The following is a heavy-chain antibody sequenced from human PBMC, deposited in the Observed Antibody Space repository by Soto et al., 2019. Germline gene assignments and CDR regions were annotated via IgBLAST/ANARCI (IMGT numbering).Heavy chain of an antibody. CDR1: GYTFTSYC. J-gene: IGHJ6*02. D-gene: IGHD2-2*02. CDR2: ISAYNGNT. CDR3: ARKIVVVPAAIGNYYYYGMDV. V-gene: IGHV1-18*01. Sequence: ASVKVSCKASGYTFTSYCISWVRQAPGRGLEWMGWISAYNGNTNYAQKLQGRVTMTTDTSTSTAYMELRSLRSDDTAVYYCARKIVVVPAAIGNYYYYGMDVWGQGTTVTVSS.